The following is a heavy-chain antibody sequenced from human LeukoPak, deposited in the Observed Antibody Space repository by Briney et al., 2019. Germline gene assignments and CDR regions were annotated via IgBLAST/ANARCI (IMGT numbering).Heavy chain of an antibody. V-gene: IGHV3-48*03. J-gene: IGHJ4*02. CDR3: ARETPDSSGWD. Sequence: GALRLSCAASGFTFSSYEMNWVRQAPGKGLEWVSYISSSGSTIYYADSVKGRFTISRDNAKNSLYLQMNSLRVEDTAIYYCARETPDSSGWDWGQGTLVTVSS. CDR2: ISSSGSTI. CDR1: GFTFSSYE. D-gene: IGHD6-19*01.